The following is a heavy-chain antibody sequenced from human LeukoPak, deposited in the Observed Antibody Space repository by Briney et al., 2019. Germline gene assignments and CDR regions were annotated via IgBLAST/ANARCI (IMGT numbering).Heavy chain of an antibody. V-gene: IGHV1-2*02. CDR3: ARDHPDFWSGYNWFDP. D-gene: IGHD3-3*01. Sequence: ASVKVSCKASGYTFTGYYMHWVRQAPGQGLEWMGWINPNSGGTNYAQKFQGRVTMARDTSISTAYMELSRLRSDDTAVYYCARDHPDFWSGYNWFDPWGQGTLVTVSS. CDR2: INPNSGGT. J-gene: IGHJ5*02. CDR1: GYTFTGYY.